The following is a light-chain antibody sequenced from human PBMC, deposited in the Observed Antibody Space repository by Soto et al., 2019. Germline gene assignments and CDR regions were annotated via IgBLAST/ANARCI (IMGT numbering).Light chain of an antibody. V-gene: IGKV2-30*01. Sequence: DVVMTQSPLSLPVTLGQPASISCRSSQSLVYSDGNIYLNWFHQRPGQSPRRLIYKASNRDSGVPDRFSGSGSGTDFTLSISRVEADDAGVYYCMQGISFTFGQGTKVDI. CDR2: KAS. CDR3: MQGISFT. CDR1: QSLVYSDGNIY. J-gene: IGKJ1*01.